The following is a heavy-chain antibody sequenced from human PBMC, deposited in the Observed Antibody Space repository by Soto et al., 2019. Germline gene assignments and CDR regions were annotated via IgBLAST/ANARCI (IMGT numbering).Heavy chain of an antibody. Sequence: QVQLQESGPRLVKPSETLSLTCTVSGGSLSNYCWSWIRQPAGKGLEWIGRVYTVGSTNYNPSLKSRVTMSIDTSKNQFSLRLTSVTAADTAVYFCARSPQTHSYAQFDSWGQGSLVTVSS. J-gene: IGHJ4*02. D-gene: IGHD3-16*01. V-gene: IGHV4-4*07. CDR2: VYTVGST. CDR3: ARSPQTHSYAQFDS. CDR1: GGSLSNYC.